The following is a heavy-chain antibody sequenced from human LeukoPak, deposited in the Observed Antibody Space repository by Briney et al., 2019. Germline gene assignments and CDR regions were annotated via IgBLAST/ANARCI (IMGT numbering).Heavy chain of an antibody. Sequence: GRSLRLSCAASGFTFSSYGMHWVRQAPGKGLEWVAVISYDGSNKYYADSVKGRFTISRDNSKNTLYLQMNSLRAEDTAVYYCAKDSYSGYDYFGAFDIWGQGTMVTVSS. J-gene: IGHJ3*02. V-gene: IGHV3-30*18. D-gene: IGHD5-12*01. CDR1: GFTFSSYG. CDR2: ISYDGSNK. CDR3: AKDSYSGYDYFGAFDI.